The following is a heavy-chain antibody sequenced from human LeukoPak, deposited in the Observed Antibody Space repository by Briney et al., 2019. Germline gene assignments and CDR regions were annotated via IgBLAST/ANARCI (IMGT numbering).Heavy chain of an antibody. V-gene: IGHV3-11*01. D-gene: IGHD3-22*01. Sequence: TLRLSYANSQIIFSDYNMTWLRQTPGKRLKRLSYISDSGSTINYADSVKGRLTISGDNAKKSLFLQMNSLRAEDTAVYYCAIYYDSSGSIDHWGQGTLVTVSS. CDR2: ISDSGSTI. CDR3: AIYYDSSGSIDH. CDR1: QIIFSDYN. J-gene: IGHJ4*02.